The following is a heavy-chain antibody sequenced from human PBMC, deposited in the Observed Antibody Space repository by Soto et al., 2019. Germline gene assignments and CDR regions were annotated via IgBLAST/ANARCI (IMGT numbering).Heavy chain of an antibody. CDR2: IVVGSGNT. CDR1: GFTFTSSA. D-gene: IGHD3-22*01. V-gene: IGHV1-58*01. J-gene: IGHJ4*02. CDR3: AAPRYYYDSSGYYFD. Sequence: GASVKVSCKASGFTFTSSAVQWVRQARGQRLEWIGWIVVGSGNTNYAQKFQERVTITRDMSTSTAYMELSSLRSEDTAVYYCAAPRYYYDSSGYYFDWGQGTLVTVSS.